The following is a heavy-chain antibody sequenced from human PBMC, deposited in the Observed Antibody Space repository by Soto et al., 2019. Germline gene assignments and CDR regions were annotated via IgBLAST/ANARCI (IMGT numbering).Heavy chain of an antibody. Sequence: QVQLVESGGGVVQPGRSLRLSCAVSGFTFSTYAMHWVRQAPGKGLEWVAVISYDGSNKNYGDSVKDRFTISRDNSKNTLYLQMNSLRDEDTAVYYCAKDRGSGRRYDFWSGPLDYWGQGTLVTVSS. CDR1: GFTFSTYA. D-gene: IGHD3-3*01. CDR3: AKDRGSGRRYDFWSGPLDY. V-gene: IGHV3-30*18. J-gene: IGHJ4*02. CDR2: ISYDGSNK.